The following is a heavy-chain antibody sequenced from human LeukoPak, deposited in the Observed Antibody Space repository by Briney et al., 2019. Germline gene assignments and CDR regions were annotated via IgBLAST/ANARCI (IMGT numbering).Heavy chain of an antibody. CDR3: ARDPFMTTGWGIDY. D-gene: IGHD4-17*01. Sequence: GGSLRLSCAASGFTFSDEYMNWIRQAPGKGLEWVSYISESGNIIYYADSVKGRFTISRDNARNSLYLRMNSLRAEDTAVYYCARDPFMTTGWGIDYWGQGTLVTVSS. CDR1: GFTFSDEY. CDR2: ISESGNII. V-gene: IGHV3-11*01. J-gene: IGHJ4*02.